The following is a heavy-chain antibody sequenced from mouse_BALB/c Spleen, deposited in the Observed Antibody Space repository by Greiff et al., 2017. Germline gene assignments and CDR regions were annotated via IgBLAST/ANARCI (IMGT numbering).Heavy chain of an antibody. CDR3: ANYCGAWFAY. V-gene: IGHV3-6*02. CDR2: ISYDGSN. Sequence: EVQLQQSGPGLVKPSQSLSLTCSVTGYSITSGYYWNWIRQFPGNKLEWMGYISYDGSNNYNPSLKNRISITRDTSKNQFFLKLNSVTTEDTATYYCANYCGAWFAYWGQGTLVTVSA. CDR1: GYSITSGYY. J-gene: IGHJ3*01. D-gene: IGHD1-1*01.